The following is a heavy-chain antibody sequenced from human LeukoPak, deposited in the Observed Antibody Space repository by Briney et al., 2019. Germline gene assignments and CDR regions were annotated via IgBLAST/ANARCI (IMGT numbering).Heavy chain of an antibody. CDR1: GFSFSTSM. D-gene: IGHD5-24*01. J-gene: IGHJ4*02. Sequence: GGSLRLSCAASGFSFSTSMMSWVRRVPAQGLEWVSTILQDAETTYYADSVRGRFTISRDNFKDTLFLQMSSLRAEDTAIYYWTKRDGQSFDYWGQGALVTVSS. V-gene: IGHV3-23*01. CDR2: ILQDAETT. CDR3: TKRDGQSFDY.